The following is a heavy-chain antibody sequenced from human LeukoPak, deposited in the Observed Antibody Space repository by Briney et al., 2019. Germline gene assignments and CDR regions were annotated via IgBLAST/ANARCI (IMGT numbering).Heavy chain of an antibody. CDR1: GFTFSSYW. D-gene: IGHD3-22*01. CDR2: IKQDGSEK. J-gene: IGHJ4*02. Sequence: PGGSLRLSCAASGFTFSSYWMSWVRQAPGKGLEWAANIKQDGSEKYYVDSVKGRFTISRDNAKNSLYLQMNSLRAEDTAVYYCARDSSSKWFQGVPFDYWGQGTLVTVSS. CDR3: ARDSSSKWFQGVPFDY. V-gene: IGHV3-7*01.